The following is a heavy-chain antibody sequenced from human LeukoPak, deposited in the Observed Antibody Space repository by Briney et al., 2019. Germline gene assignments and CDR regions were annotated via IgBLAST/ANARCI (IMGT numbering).Heavy chain of an antibody. Sequence: GGSLRLSCAASGFTFSTYVMNWVRQAPGKGLEWVSSISSSSSYIYYTDSVKGRFTISRDNAKSSLYLQMNSLRAEDTAVYYCAREQLLKPNYGMDVWGQGTTVTVSS. D-gene: IGHD2-2*01. J-gene: IGHJ6*02. V-gene: IGHV3-21*01. CDR2: ISSSSSYI. CDR1: GFTFSTYV. CDR3: AREQLLKPNYGMDV.